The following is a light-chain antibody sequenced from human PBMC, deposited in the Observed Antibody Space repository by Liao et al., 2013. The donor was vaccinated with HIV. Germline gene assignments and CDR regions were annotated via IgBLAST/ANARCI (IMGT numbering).Light chain of an antibody. CDR2: DHS. V-gene: IGLV3-1*01. CDR3: QAWDSSIYVV. CDR1: DWVDKR. J-gene: IGLJ2*01. Sequence: SYELTQPPSVSVSPGQTANITCSGGDWVDKRASWYQQRPGQSPVLIIYDHSKRPSGIPERFSGSTSGSTATLTISGTQTMDEADYYCQAWDSSIYVVFGGGTKLTVL.